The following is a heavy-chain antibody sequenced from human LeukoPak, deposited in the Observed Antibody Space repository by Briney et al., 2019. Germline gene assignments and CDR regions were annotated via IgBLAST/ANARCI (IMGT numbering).Heavy chain of an antibody. Sequence: GASLRLPCAASGFTFSNYWMSWVLHASGKCLDWVADRKQDGNEQSYVGSVRSRFTISRDNAKDSLYLQMNSLRAEDIFFFKRKTAYEILTGTFPYYWGQGTLVTVSS. J-gene: IGHJ4*02. CDR2: RKQDGNEQ. V-gene: IGHV3-7*01. CDR1: GFTFSNYW. D-gene: IGHD3-9*01. CDR3: KTAYEILTGTFPYY.